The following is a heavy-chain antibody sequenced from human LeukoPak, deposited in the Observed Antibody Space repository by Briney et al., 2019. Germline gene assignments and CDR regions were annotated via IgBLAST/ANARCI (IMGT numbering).Heavy chain of an antibody. V-gene: IGHV5-51*01. CDR1: RYSFTSSW. Sequence: GESLKISCKGARYSFTSSWIAWVRQMPGKGLEWMGIIYLGDSDTRYSPSFQGQVTISADKFISTAYLQWSSLKASDTAIYFCVYCSGGSSSYGMDVWGQGTTVTVSS. D-gene: IGHD2-15*01. CDR3: VYCSGGSSSYGMDV. CDR2: IYLGDSDT. J-gene: IGHJ6*02.